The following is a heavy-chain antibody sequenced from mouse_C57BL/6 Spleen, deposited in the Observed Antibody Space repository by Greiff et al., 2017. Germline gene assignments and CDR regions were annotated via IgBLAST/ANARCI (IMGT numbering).Heavy chain of an antibody. CDR2: IDPEDGET. J-gene: IGHJ2*01. CDR3: TRGLSSYDYDGGFDY. V-gene: IGHV14-2*01. Sequence: VQLQQSGAELVKPGASVKLSCTASGFNIKDYYMHWVKQRTEQGLEWIGRIDPEDGETKYAPKFQGKATITADTSASTAYMELSSLTNEDSAVYYCTRGLSSYDYDGGFDYWGQGTTLTVSS. CDR1: GFNIKDYY. D-gene: IGHD2-4*01.